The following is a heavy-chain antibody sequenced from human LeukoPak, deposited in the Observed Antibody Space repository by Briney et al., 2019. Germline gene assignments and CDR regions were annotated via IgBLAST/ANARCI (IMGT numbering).Heavy chain of an antibody. V-gene: IGHV3-30-3*01. CDR1: GFTFSNYA. CDR3: ARGALAAGERLKNDWFDP. D-gene: IGHD6-13*01. J-gene: IGHJ5*02. Sequence: PGRSLRLSCTASGFTFSNYAMHWVRQAPGNGLQWVAIISYDGDKKEYTDSVKGRLTISRDNSKNTLSLQMNSLRAEDTALYYCARGALAAGERLKNDWFDPWGQGTLVTVSS. CDR2: ISYDGDKK.